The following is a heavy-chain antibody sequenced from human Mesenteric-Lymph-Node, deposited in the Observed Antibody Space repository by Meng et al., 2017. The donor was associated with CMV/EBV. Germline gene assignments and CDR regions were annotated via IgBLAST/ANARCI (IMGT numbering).Heavy chain of an antibody. CDR1: GFTFSSYS. CDR3: ARDRWQWLVPFDY. J-gene: IGHJ4*02. V-gene: IGHV3-21*04. Sequence: AASGFTFSSYSMNWVRQAPGKGLEWVSSISSSSSYIYYADSVKGRFTISRDNAKNSLYLQMNSLRAEDTAVYYCARDRWQWLVPFDYWGQGTLVTVSS. D-gene: IGHD6-19*01. CDR2: ISSSSSYI.